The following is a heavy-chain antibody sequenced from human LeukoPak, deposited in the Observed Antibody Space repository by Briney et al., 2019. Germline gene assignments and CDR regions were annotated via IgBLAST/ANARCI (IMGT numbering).Heavy chain of an antibody. Sequence: SETLSLTCAVYGGSFSGYYWSWIRQPPGKGLEWIGEINHSGSTNYNPSLKSRVIISVDTSKNQFSLKLSSVTAADTAVYYCARVRPPYDFWSGYAMDVWGQGTTVTVSS. D-gene: IGHD3-3*01. CDR2: INHSGST. CDR1: GGSFSGYY. CDR3: ARVRPPYDFWSGYAMDV. J-gene: IGHJ6*02. V-gene: IGHV4-34*01.